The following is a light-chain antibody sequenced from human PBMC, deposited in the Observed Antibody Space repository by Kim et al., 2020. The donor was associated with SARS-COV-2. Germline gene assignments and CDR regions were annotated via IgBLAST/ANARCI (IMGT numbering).Light chain of an antibody. Sequence: QSVLTQPPSVSAAPGHTVSISCSGTSSNVANNYVSWYQQLPGTAPKLLIYDNNRRPSGIPDRFSGSKSGTSATLDITGLQTGDEADYYCGAWDTNLRGVVFGGGTQLTVL. CDR1: SSNVANNY. CDR2: DNN. J-gene: IGLJ3*02. CDR3: GAWDTNLRGVV. V-gene: IGLV1-51*01.